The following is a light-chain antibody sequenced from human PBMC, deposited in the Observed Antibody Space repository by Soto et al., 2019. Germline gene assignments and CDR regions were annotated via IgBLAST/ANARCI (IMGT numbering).Light chain of an antibody. J-gene: IGKJ1*01. CDR3: QHYGYSPVTDRWT. Sequence: EIVLTQSPGTLCLSPGERATLSCRASQSVTGNHLAWYQQRPGQTPRLLIYGASSRATGIPDRFSGSGSGTDFTLSISRLEPEDFAVYYCQHYGYSPVTDRWTLCQGTKVAVK. CDR1: QSVTGNH. V-gene: IGKV3-20*01. CDR2: GAS.